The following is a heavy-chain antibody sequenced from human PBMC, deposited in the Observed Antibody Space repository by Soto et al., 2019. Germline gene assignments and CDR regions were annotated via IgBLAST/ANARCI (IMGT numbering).Heavy chain of an antibody. V-gene: IGHV1-18*01. D-gene: IGHD3-10*01. Sequence: QVQLVQSGGEVKKPGASVKVSCKASGYTFTSYGITWVRQAPGQGLDWMGWISTYNGGTNYAQNLQGTVTMTTDTYTRTAYMELRSLRSDATAMYYCARDISYGSGTSYGYWGQGTLVTVSS. CDR3: ARDISYGSGTSYGY. CDR1: GYTFTSYG. CDR2: ISTYNGGT. J-gene: IGHJ4*02.